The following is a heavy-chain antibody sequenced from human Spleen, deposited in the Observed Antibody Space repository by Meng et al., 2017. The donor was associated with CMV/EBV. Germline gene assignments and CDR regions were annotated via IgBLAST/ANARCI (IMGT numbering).Heavy chain of an antibody. Sequence: GSLRLSCAVYGGSFSGYYWSWIRQPPGKGLEWIGEINHSGSTNYNPSLKSRVTISVDTSKNQFSLKLSSVTAADTAGYYCARPPPHNWNYEGGWFDPWGQGTLVTVSS. J-gene: IGHJ5*02. V-gene: IGHV4-34*01. CDR1: GGSFSGYY. CDR2: INHSGST. CDR3: ARPPPHNWNYEGGWFDP. D-gene: IGHD1-7*01.